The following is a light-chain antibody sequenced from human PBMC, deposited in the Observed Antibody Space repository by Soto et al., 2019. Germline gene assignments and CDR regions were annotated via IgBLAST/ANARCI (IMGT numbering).Light chain of an antibody. CDR3: QQAKSCPYT. CDR2: VAS. CDR1: EDIINW. V-gene: IGKV1-12*01. Sequence: DIQMTQSPSSVSASVGARVTITCRASEDIINWLAWYQQKPGEAPKLQTYVASNFQPGVPPRFRGSGSGTDFTLTISCLQPEDSATDYCQQAKSCPYTFGQGTKLAIK. J-gene: IGKJ2*01.